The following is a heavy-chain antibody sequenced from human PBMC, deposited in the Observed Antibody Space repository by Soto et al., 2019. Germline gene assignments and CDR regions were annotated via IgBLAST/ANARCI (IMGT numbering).Heavy chain of an antibody. CDR3: AKKIVGYAAHSDALDV. V-gene: IGHV3-30*18. J-gene: IGHJ6*01. Sequence: QVKLVESGGGVVQPGGSLRLSCTPSGFTFRNYGLLWVRQAPGKGLEWVALISYDGDNKYYSDSARGRFTVSRDNFKNTLFLQMDSLRPEDTAVYYCAKKIVGYAAHSDALDVW. D-gene: IGHD2-21*01. CDR2: ISYDGDNK. CDR1: GFTFRNYG.